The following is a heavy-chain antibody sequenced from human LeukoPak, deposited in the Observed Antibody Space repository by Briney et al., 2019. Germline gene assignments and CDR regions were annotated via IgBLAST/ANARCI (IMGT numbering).Heavy chain of an antibody. CDR2: MYHSGTT. CDR1: DYSISSGYY. D-gene: IGHD2-15*01. J-gene: IGHJ5*02. CDR3: ARVLASSWFDP. V-gene: IGHV4-38-2*02. Sequence: SETLSLTCTVSDYSISSGYYWGWIRQPPGKGLEWIGSMYHSGTTYYNPSLKSRVTISVDTSKNQFSLKLSSVTAADTAVYYCARVLASSWFDPWGQGTLVTVSS.